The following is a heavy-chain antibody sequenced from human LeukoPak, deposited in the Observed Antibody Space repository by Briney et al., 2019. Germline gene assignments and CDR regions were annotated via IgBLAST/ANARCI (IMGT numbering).Heavy chain of an antibody. V-gene: IGHV3-30*02. CDR1: GFTFSSYG. CDR2: IRYDGSNK. CDR3: ARGRIGENFDY. D-gene: IGHD2-21*01. Sequence: PGGSLRLSCAASGFTFSSYGMHWVRQAPGKGLEWVTFIRYDGSNKYYADSLKGRFTISRDNAKNSLYLQMNSLRADDTAVYYCARGRIGENFDYWGQGTLVTVSS. J-gene: IGHJ4*02.